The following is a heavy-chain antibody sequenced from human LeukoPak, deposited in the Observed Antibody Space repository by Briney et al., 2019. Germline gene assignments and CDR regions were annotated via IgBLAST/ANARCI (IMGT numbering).Heavy chain of an antibody. Sequence: SGTLPLTCTVSGGSISSYYWSWIRQPAGKGLEWIGRIYTSGSTNYNPSLKSRVTMSVDTSKNQFSLKLSSVTAADTAVYYCARDLVVGATNAFDIWGQGTMVTVSS. CDR2: IYTSGST. J-gene: IGHJ3*02. CDR1: GGSISSYY. V-gene: IGHV4-4*07. D-gene: IGHD1-26*01. CDR3: ARDLVVGATNAFDI.